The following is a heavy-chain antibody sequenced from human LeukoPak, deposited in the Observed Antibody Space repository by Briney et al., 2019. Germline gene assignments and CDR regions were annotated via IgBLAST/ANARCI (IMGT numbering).Heavy chain of an antibody. D-gene: IGHD6-6*01. CDR3: AKAVGYSSSAGIDY. CDR2: ISWDGGST. V-gene: IGHV3-43D*03. Sequence: GGSLRLSCAASGFTFDDYAMHWVRQAPGKGLEWVSLISWDGGSTYYADSVKGRFTISRDNSKNSLHLQMNSLRAEDTALYYCAKAVGYSSSAGIDYWGQGTLVTVSS. J-gene: IGHJ4*02. CDR1: GFTFDDYA.